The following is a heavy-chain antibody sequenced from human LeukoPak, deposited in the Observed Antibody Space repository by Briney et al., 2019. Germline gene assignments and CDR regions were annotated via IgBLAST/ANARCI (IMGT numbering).Heavy chain of an antibody. V-gene: IGHV4-59*01. CDR3: ARLNEEQPRSYFDY. Sequence: SETLSLTCTVSGGSIISYYWSWIRQPPGKGLEWIGSMFYSGNTNYNPSLKSRVTISVDTSKNQFSLRLSSVTAADTAVYYCARLNEEQPRSYFDYWGQGTLVTVSS. CDR1: GGSIISYY. J-gene: IGHJ4*02. CDR2: MFYSGNT. D-gene: IGHD1-14*01.